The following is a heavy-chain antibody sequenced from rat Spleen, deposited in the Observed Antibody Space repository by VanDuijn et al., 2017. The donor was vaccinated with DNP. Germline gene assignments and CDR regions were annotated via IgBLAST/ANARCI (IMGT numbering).Heavy chain of an antibody. D-gene: IGHD1-7*01. CDR1: GYSITSNY. CDR2: ISYSGST. Sequence: EVQLQESGSGLVKPSQSLSLTCSVTGYSITSNYWGWIRKFPGNKMEYIGHISYSGSTNYNPSLKSRISITRDTSKNHFFPPLNSVTAEDTATYYCTRWTNHFDYRGQGVMVTVSS. V-gene: IGHV3-1*01. CDR3: TRWTNHFDY. J-gene: IGHJ2*01.